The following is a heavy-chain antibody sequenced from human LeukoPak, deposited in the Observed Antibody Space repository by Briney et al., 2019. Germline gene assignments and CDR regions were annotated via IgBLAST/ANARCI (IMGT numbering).Heavy chain of an antibody. CDR3: AKESGKFDS. CDR1: GLNFGGSA. J-gene: IGHJ4*02. V-gene: IGHV3-43*02. D-gene: IGHD2-21*01. CDR2: ISADGGSA. Sequence: GGSLRLSCVASGLNFGGSAMHWVRQAPGKGLEWVSLISADGGSAFSADSVKGRFSISRDNSKNSLYLQMDSLRSEDTAMYFCAKESGKFDSWGQGTLVVVSS.